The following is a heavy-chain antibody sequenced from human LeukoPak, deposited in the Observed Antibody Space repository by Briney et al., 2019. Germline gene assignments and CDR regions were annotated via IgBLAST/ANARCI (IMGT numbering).Heavy chain of an antibody. CDR2: IIPVFGTP. D-gene: IGHD6-13*01. CDR3: AREVIAAAGYNWFDP. CDR1: GGTFSSYV. Sequence: ASVKVSCKASGGTFSSYVINWVRQAPGQGLEWMAGIIPVFGTPNYAQKFQGRVTITTDESTSTAYMELRSLRSDDTAVYYCAREVIAAAGYNWFDPWGQGTLVTVSS. J-gene: IGHJ5*02. V-gene: IGHV1-69*05.